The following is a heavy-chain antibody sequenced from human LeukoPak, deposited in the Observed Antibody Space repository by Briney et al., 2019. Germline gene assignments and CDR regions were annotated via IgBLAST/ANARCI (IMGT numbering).Heavy chain of an antibody. D-gene: IGHD6-13*01. CDR3: ARAHGQQHLILGRVRRFFYFDY. Sequence: ASVKVSCKASGYTFTSYYMHWVRQAPGQGLEWMGIINPSGGSTSYAQKFQGRITITRNTPISTAYMELSSLRSDDTAVYYCARAHGQQHLILGRVRRFFYFDYWGQGILVTVSS. J-gene: IGHJ4*02. CDR2: INPSGGST. V-gene: IGHV1-46*01. CDR1: GYTFTSYY.